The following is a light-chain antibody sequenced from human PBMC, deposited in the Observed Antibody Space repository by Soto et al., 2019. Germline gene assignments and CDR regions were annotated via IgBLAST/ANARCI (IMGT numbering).Light chain of an antibody. CDR1: QSISSW. Sequence: DIQITQAPSTLSTSVAHRVTITCRASQSISSWLAWYQQKPGKAPKLLIYAAYSLQSGVPSRFSGSGSGTDFPLTISRLQSEDFATYYCQRYKSFWTFGQGTKVDIK. V-gene: IGKV1-5*01. J-gene: IGKJ1*01. CDR2: AAY. CDR3: QRYKSFWT.